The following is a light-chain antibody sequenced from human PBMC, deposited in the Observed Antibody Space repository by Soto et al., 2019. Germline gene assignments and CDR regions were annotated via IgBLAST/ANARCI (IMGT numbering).Light chain of an antibody. CDR1: QSVRSN. CDR2: GAS. CDR3: QQYNNWPPQIT. J-gene: IGKJ5*01. Sequence: EIVMTQSPATLSVSPGERATLSCRASQSVRSNLAWYQQKPGQAPRLLIYGASTRATGIPARFSGSGSGTEFTLTISSLQSEDFAAYYCQQYNNWPPQITFRQGTRLEIK. V-gene: IGKV3-15*01.